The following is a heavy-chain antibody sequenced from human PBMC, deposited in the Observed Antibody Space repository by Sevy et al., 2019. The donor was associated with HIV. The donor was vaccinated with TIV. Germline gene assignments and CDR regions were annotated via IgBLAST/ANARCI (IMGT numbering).Heavy chain of an antibody. CDR3: ARLFSCSCYCYYLDY. CDR1: GFTFSNYD. CDR2: ISHDGNNK. V-gene: IGHV3-30-3*01. J-gene: IGHJ4*02. Sequence: GGSLRLSCAASGFTFSNYDMHWVRQAPGKGLEWVAVISHDGNNKNYADSVKGRFTISRDDFKNTLYLQMSSLRPEDTAVYFCARLFSCSCYCYYLDYWGQGALVTVSS. D-gene: IGHD3-22*01.